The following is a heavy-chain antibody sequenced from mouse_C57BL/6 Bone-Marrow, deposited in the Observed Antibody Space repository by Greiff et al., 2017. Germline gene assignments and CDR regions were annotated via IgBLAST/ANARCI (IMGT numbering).Heavy chain of an antibody. CDR2: ISYDGSN. V-gene: IGHV3-6*01. J-gene: IGHJ3*01. CDR1: GYSITSGYY. D-gene: IGHD3-3*01. Sequence: VQLQQSGPGLVKPSQSLSLTCSVTGYSITSGYYWNWIRQFPGNKLEWMGYISYDGSNNYNPSLKNRISITRDTSKNQFFLKLNSVTTEDTATYYCARGGTAYWGQGTLVTVSA. CDR3: ARGGTAY.